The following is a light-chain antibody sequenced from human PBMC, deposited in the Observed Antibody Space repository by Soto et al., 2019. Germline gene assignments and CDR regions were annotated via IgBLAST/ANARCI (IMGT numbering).Light chain of an antibody. CDR1: SSNIQRNA. V-gene: IGLV1-44*01. Sequence: QSVLTQAPSASGTPGQRVTISCSGGSSNIQRNAVSWYQQFPGTAPKLLIYSNVQLPSEVPDRFSASKSGSSASLVISGLQSEDEADYFCSAWDDSLNAVVFGGGTQLTVL. CDR3: SAWDDSLNAVV. J-gene: IGLJ2*01. CDR2: SNV.